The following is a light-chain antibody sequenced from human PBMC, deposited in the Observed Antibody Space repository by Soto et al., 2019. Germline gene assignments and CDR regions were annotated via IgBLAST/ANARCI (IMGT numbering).Light chain of an antibody. Sequence: EIVLTQSPATLSLPPGERATLSCRASQGVTTAYLAWYQHKPGQAPRLLIYGASNRATGIPDRFSGSGSGTDFTLTISRLEPEDFAVYSCQQYGGSPLFTFGPGTKVDIK. CDR1: QGVTTAY. CDR2: GAS. V-gene: IGKV3-20*01. J-gene: IGKJ3*01. CDR3: QQYGGSPLFT.